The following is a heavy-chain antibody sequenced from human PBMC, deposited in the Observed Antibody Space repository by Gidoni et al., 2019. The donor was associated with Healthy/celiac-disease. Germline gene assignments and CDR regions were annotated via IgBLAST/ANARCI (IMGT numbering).Heavy chain of an antibody. CDR3: ASHRAGAFDI. CDR1: GFTFSSYS. J-gene: IGHJ3*02. CDR2: ISSSSSYI. D-gene: IGHD3-10*01. V-gene: IGHV3-21*01. Sequence: EVQLVESGGGLVKPGGSLRLSCAASGFTFSSYSMNWVRQAPGKGLEWVSSISSSSSYIYYADSVKGRFTISRDNAKNSLYLQMNSLRAEDTAVYYCASHRAGAFDIWGQGTMVTVSS.